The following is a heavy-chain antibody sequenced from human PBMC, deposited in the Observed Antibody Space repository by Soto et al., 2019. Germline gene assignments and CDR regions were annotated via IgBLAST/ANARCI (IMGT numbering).Heavy chain of an antibody. D-gene: IGHD2-15*01. CDR2: ISRDNNYI. V-gene: IGHV3-21*01. CDR3: ARGRTCTGASCYGGGDY. Sequence: EVQLVESGGGLVKPGGSLRLSCVASGFIFTDYSMLWVRQAPGKGLEWVSSISRDNNYIYYADSVKGRFTISRDNAKNSLFLHVNTLTPEDTAVYYCARGRTCTGASCYGGGDYWGQGTLVTVSS. J-gene: IGHJ4*02. CDR1: GFIFTDYS.